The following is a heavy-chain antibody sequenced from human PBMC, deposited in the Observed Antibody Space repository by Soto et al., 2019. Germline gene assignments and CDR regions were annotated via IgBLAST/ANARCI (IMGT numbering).Heavy chain of an antibody. V-gene: IGHV1-18*01. D-gene: IGHD3-10*01. Sequence: QVQLVQSGAEVKKPGASVKVSCKASGDSFSSYGITWVRQAPGQGLEWVGWISAHNGDRYYAQKFKGRVTMTTDTSTSTAYMEVRSLRSDDTAVYYCAKIAQWGMYYYYGMDVWGQGTTVTVSS. CDR2: ISAHNGDR. CDR3: AKIAQWGMYYYYGMDV. CDR1: GDSFSSYG. J-gene: IGHJ6*02.